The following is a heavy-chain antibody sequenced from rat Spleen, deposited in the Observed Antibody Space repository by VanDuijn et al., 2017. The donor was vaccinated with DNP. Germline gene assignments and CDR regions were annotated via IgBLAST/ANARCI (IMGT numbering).Heavy chain of an antibody. CDR3: ARWRDWHFDF. V-gene: IGHV3-1*01. CDR1: GYSITSNY. D-gene: IGHD1-11*01. Sequence: EVQLQESGPGLVKPSQSLSLTCSVTGYSITSNYWAWLRKFPGNKMEWMGYISYSGSTSYNPSLKSRLSITRDTSKNPFFLQLNSVTTEDTATYYCARWRDWHFDFWGPGIMVTVSS. J-gene: IGHJ1*01. CDR2: ISYSGST.